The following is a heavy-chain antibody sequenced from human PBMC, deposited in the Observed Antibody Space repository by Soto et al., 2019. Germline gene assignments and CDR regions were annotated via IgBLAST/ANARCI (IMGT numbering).Heavy chain of an antibody. CDR1: GFTFSDSG. V-gene: IGHV3-30*18. CDR3: ANTNYDFWGMDV. Sequence: GGSLRLSCAASGFTFSDSGMYRVRLAPGKGLEWVAVISYDERNKYYADSVKGRFTISRDNSKNTLYLQMNSLRAEDTAMYYCANTNYDFWGMDVWGQGTTVTVSS. J-gene: IGHJ6*02. CDR2: ISYDERNK. D-gene: IGHD3-3*01.